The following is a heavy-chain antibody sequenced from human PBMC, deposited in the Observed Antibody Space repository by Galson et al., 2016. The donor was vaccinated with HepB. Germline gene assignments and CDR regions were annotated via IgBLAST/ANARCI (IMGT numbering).Heavy chain of an antibody. D-gene: IGHD4-17*01. V-gene: IGHV3-9*01. CDR1: GFAFDDYA. CDR2: ISWTSDRI. CDR3: VKMIGDHGWFDS. Sequence: SLRLSCAASGFAFDDYAMHWVRQVPGKGLEWVSGISWTSDRIDYGDSVKGRFTTSRDNAKKSLYLKINSLKIEDTALYFCVKMIGDHGWFDSWGQGTRFIVSS. J-gene: IGHJ5*01.